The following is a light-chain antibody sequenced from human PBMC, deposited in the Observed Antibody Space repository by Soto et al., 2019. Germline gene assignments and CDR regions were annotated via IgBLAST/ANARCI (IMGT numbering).Light chain of an antibody. J-gene: IGLJ3*02. CDR2: EVS. V-gene: IGLV2-14*01. CDR3: SSYTTSSTWV. CDR1: SSDVGGYNY. Sequence: QSALTQPASVSGSPGQSITISCTGTSSDVGGYNYDSWFQQHPGKAPKLMIFEVSNRPSGVSNRFSGSKSGNTASLTISGLQAGDEADYYCSSYTTSSTWVFGGGTKLTVL.